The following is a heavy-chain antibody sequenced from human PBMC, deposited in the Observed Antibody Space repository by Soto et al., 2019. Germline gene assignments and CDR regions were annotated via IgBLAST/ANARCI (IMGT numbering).Heavy chain of an antibody. J-gene: IGHJ6*04. Sequence: SETLSLTCTVSRGSINSFYWSWIRQPPGKGLEWVVYIYYSGSTNYSPSLQSRLSLSIDASKNQFSLRLTSVTASDTAVYYCARGSVTYDFWSGYKDPYFYGLDVWGKWTKGTVS. D-gene: IGHD3-3*01. CDR1: RGSINSFY. CDR3: ARGSVTYDFWSGYKDPYFYGLDV. V-gene: IGHV4-59*01. CDR2: IYYSGST.